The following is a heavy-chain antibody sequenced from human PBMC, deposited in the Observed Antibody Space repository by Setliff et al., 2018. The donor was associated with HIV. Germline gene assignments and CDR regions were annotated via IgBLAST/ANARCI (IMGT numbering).Heavy chain of an antibody. CDR2: VIPIFGTT. CDR3: ARAVVPTYYDVLTGYVYYMDV. D-gene: IGHD3-9*01. Sequence: ASVKVSCKASGGRFSNYGISWVRQAPGQGLEWMGGVIPIFGTTNYAQMFQGRVTMTADESTSTAYMELSSLRSEDTAVYYCARAVVPTYYDVLTGYVYYMDVWGKGTTVTVSS. V-gene: IGHV1-69*13. CDR1: GGRFSNYG. J-gene: IGHJ6*03.